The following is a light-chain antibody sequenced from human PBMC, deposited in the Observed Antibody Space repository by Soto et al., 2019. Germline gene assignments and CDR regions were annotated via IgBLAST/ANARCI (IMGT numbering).Light chain of an antibody. CDR2: DAAS. V-gene: IGKV1-5*01. J-gene: IGKJ5*01. CDR1: QNVNIF. Sequence: DIQMTPSPSILSAAVGDRVTISCRASQNVNIFLAWYQQKPGEAPKLLISDAASTLESGVPSRFSATVSGTEFSLTITSLQPEDFATYYCQQLFDSPITFGQGTRLEIK. CDR3: QQLFDSPIT.